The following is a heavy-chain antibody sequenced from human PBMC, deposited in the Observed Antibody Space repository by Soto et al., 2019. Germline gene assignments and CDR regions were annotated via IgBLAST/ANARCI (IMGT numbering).Heavy chain of an antibody. Sequence: SETLSLTCTVSGNSIATGAYYWSWIRQHPGKGLEWIGYISYSGTTYYNPSLKSRFTISVDTSKNQFSLILTAVSAADTAVYYCAILGSSTTPLDAFDIPGPRTMVIVSS. CDR3: AILGSSTTPLDAFDI. J-gene: IGHJ3*02. CDR2: ISYSGTT. D-gene: IGHD2-2*01. V-gene: IGHV4-31*03. CDR1: GNSIATGAYY.